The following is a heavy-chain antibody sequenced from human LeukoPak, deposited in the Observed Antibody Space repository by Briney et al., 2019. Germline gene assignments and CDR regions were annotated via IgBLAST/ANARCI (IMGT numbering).Heavy chain of an antibody. J-gene: IGHJ4*02. V-gene: IGHV3-33*08. Sequence: GGSLRLSCAASGFTFSSYAMSWVRQAPGKGLEWVALIWYDGSNKFYADSVKGRFTISRDNSKNTLYLQMNSPRAEDTAVYYCARWRAGIAVAVDYWGQGTLVTVSS. CDR3: ARWRAGIAVAVDY. D-gene: IGHD6-19*01. CDR2: IWYDGSNK. CDR1: GFTFSSYA.